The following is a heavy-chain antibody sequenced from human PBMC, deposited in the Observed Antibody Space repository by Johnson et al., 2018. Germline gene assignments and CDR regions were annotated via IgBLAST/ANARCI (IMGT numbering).Heavy chain of an antibody. Sequence: QVQLQQSGPGLVKPSQTLSLTCAISGDSVSSNTAAWNWIRQSPSRGLEWLGRTYYRSKWYHDYALSVKSRVTINAHTSKNQFSLQVNSVTPEDTAVFYCAKGAWGRAVFRLGSWSQGTLFTVSS. J-gene: IGHJ4*02. CDR3: AKGAWGRAVFRLGS. CDR1: GDSVSSNTAA. D-gene: IGHD7-27*01. CDR2: TYYRSKWYH. V-gene: IGHV6-1*01.